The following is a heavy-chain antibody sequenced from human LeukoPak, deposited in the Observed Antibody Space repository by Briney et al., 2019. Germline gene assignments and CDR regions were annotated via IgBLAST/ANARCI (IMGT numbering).Heavy chain of an antibody. Sequence: PGRSLRLSCAASGFTFSSYGMHWVRQAPGKGLEWVAVIWYDGSNKYYADSVKGRFTISRDNSKNTLYLQMNSLRAEDTAVYYCARGPEATYDFWSGYCLNAWGQGTLVTVSS. V-gene: IGHV3-33*01. CDR2: IWYDGSNK. CDR1: GFTFSSYG. CDR3: ARGPEATYDFWSGYCLNA. J-gene: IGHJ4*02. D-gene: IGHD3-3*01.